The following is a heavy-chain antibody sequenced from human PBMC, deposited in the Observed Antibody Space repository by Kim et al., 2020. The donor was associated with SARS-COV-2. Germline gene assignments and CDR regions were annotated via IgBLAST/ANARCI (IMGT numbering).Heavy chain of an antibody. J-gene: IGHJ6*02. CDR1: GYTFTSYG. D-gene: IGHD1-26*01. CDR3: ARDNFSGSYTTYYYYGMDV. V-gene: IGHV1-18*01. CDR2: ISAYNGNT. Sequence: ASVKVSCKASGYTFTSYGISWVRQAPGQGLEWMGWISAYNGNTNYAQKLQGRVTMTTDKSTSTAYMELRSLRSDDTAVYYCARDNFSGSYTTYYYYGMDVWGQGTTVTVSS.